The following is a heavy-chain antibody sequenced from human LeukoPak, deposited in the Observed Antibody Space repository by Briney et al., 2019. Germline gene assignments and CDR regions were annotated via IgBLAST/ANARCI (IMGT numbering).Heavy chain of an antibody. V-gene: IGHV3-30*03. CDR3: ASHWAQQLVSDY. Sequence: PGGSLRLSCAAAGLTFSSYGMHLVRQAPGKGLEWVAVISHDGSNKYYADSVKGRFTISRDNSKNTLYLQMNSLRAEDTAVYYCASHWAQQLVSDYWGQGTLVTVSS. D-gene: IGHD6-13*01. CDR2: ISHDGSNK. CDR1: GLTFSSYG. J-gene: IGHJ4*02.